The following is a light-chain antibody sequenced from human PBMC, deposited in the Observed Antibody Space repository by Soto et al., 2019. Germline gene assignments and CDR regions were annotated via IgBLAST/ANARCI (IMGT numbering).Light chain of an antibody. Sequence: EIVLTQSPGTLSLSPVQRATLSFMASQSVSSGFLALYQQPPGPAPRLLNYGASRTATGPPSRFRGSGSGNDFPPTISRLEPEDFAMYFRQQYGSSPCAFGQGTKVDIK. CDR2: GAS. CDR1: QSVSSGF. CDR3: QQYGSSPCA. V-gene: IGKV3-20*01. J-gene: IGKJ1*01.